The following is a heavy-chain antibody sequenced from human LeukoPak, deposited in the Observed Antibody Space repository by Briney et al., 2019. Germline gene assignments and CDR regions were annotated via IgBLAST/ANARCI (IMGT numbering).Heavy chain of an antibody. CDR1: GDSVSSNSAA. J-gene: IGHJ5*02. Sequence: SQTLSLTCAISGDSVSSNSAAWSWIRQSPSRGLEWLGRTYYRSKWYNDYAVSVKSRITINPDTSKNQFSLQLNSVTPEDTAVYYCARGSYCTTTTCYRWFDPWGQGTLVTVSS. D-gene: IGHD2-2*01. CDR3: ARGSYCTTTTCYRWFDP. V-gene: IGHV6-1*01. CDR2: TYYRSKWYN.